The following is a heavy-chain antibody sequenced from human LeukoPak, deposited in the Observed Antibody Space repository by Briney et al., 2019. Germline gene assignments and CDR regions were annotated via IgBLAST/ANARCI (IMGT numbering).Heavy chain of an antibody. CDR3: ARGLRVNRYDSSGYGYAAFDI. CDR1: GYTFTSYD. V-gene: IGHV1-18*01. D-gene: IGHD3-22*01. Sequence: GASVKVSCKASGYTFTSYDINWVRQATGQGLEWMGWISAYNGNTNYAQKLQGRVTMTTDTSTSTAYMELRSLRSDDTAVYYCARGLRVNRYDSSGYGYAAFDIWGQGTMVTVSS. CDR2: ISAYNGNT. J-gene: IGHJ3*02.